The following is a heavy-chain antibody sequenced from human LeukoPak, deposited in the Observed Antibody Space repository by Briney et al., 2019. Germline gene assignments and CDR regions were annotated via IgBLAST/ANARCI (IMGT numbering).Heavy chain of an antibody. CDR2: ISAYNGNT. CDR1: GYTFTSYG. D-gene: IGHD3-3*01. Sequence: GASVKVSCKASGYTFTSYGISWVRQAPGQGLEWMGWISAYNGNTNYAQKLQGRVTMTTDTSTSTAYMELRSLRSDDTAVYYCARDGYYDFWSGYYHNWFDPWGQGTLVTVSS. CDR3: ARDGYYDFWSGYYHNWFDP. V-gene: IGHV1-18*01. J-gene: IGHJ5*02.